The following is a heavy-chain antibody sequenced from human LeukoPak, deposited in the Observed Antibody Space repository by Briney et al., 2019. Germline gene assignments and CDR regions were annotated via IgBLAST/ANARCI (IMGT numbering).Heavy chain of an antibody. V-gene: IGHV3-21*01. D-gene: IGHD2-15*01. J-gene: IGHJ4*02. Sequence: GGSLRLSCAASGFTFSTYSMNWVRQAPGKGLEWVSSIISSSSYIYYADSVKSRFTISRDNAKNSLYLQMNSLRAEDTAVYYCARDPQYCSGGSCYSFDYWGQGTLVTVSS. CDR1: GFTFSTYS. CDR3: ARDPQYCSGGSCYSFDY. CDR2: IISSSSYI.